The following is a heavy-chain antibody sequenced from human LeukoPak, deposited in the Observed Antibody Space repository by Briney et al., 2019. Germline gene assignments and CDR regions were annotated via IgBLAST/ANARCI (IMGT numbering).Heavy chain of an antibody. CDR2: IYSGGST. D-gene: IGHD6-19*01. J-gene: IGHJ5*02. CDR1: GFTVSSNY. CDR3: ARVFLQRWLEVFDP. Sequence: PGGSLRLSCAASGFTVSSNYMSWVRQAPGKGLEWVSVIYSGGSTYYADSVKGRFTISRDNSKNTLYLQMNSLRAEDTAVYYCARVFLQRWLEVFDPWGQGTLVTASS. V-gene: IGHV3-53*01.